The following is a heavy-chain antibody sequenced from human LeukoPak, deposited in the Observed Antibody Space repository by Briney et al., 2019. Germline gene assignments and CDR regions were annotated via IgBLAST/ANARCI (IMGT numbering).Heavy chain of an antibody. Sequence: PGGSLRLSCAASGFTFSDYSMNWVRQAPGKGLEWVSYISSGSSTIYYTDSVKGRFTISRDNAKNSLSLQMKSLRAEDTAVYYCARNKPYDKWGQGTLVTVSS. D-gene: IGHD3-9*01. CDR1: GFTFSDYS. CDR3: ARNKPYDK. J-gene: IGHJ4*02. CDR2: ISSGSSTI. V-gene: IGHV3-48*01.